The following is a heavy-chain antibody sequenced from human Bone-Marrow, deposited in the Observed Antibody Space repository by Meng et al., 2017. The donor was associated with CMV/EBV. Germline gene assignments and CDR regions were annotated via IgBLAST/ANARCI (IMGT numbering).Heavy chain of an antibody. D-gene: IGHD1-1*01. Sequence: SESLSLTCAVSGGSISSYYWSWIRQPPGKGLEWIGYIYYSGSTNYNPSLKSRVTISVDTSKNQFSLKLSSVTAADTVVYYCSRSPRTARRADYWFDPWGQGTLVTVSS. CDR3: SRSPRTARRADYWFDP. CDR2: IYYSGST. CDR1: GGSISSYY. J-gene: IGHJ5*02. V-gene: IGHV4-59*01.